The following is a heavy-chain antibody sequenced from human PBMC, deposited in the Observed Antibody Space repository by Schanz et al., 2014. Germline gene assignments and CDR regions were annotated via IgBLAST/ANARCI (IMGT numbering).Heavy chain of an antibody. CDR2: VSSNNIYT. V-gene: IGHV3-11*06. CDR1: GFTFSDYY. J-gene: IGHJ6*02. Sequence: QVQLVESGGGLVKPGGSLRLSCTASGFTFSDYYMTWIRQAPGKGLEWVSYVSSNNIYTKYADSVRGRFTISRDNAKNLVYLQMNSLRAEDTAVYYCAKDDTQVNGMDVWGQGTTVTVSS. CDR3: AKDDTQVNGMDV.